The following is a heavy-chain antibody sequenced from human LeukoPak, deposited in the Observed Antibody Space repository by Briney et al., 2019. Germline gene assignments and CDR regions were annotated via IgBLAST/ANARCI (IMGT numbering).Heavy chain of an antibody. V-gene: IGHV4-34*01. CDR3: ARQSDDILTGYYEYYFDY. D-gene: IGHD3-9*01. CDR2: INHSGST. Sequence: SVTLSLTCAVYGGSLSGYYWSWIRQPPGKGLEWIGEINHSGSTNYNPSLKSRVTISVDTSKNQFSLKLSSVTAADTAMYYCARQSDDILTGYYEYYFDYWGQGTLVTVSS. CDR1: GGSLSGYY. J-gene: IGHJ4*02.